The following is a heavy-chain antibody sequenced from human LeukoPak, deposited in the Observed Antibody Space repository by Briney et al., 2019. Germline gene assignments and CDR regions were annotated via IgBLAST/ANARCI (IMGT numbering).Heavy chain of an antibody. Sequence: GGSLRLSCAASGFTFSSYGMHWVRQAPGKGLEWVAVISYDGSNKYYADSVKGRFTISRDNSKNTLYLQMNSLRAEDTAVYYCEGESYGMDVWGQGTTVTVSS. CDR3: EGESYGMDV. CDR1: GFTFSSYG. CDR2: ISYDGSNK. J-gene: IGHJ6*02. V-gene: IGHV3-30*03.